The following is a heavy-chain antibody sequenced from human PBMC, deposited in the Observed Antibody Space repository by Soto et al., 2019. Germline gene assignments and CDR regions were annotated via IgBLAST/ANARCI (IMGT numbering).Heavy chain of an antibody. Sequence: GGSLRLSCAASGFTFDDYAMHWVRQAPGKGLEWVSGISWNSGSIGYADSVKGRFTISRDNAKNSLYLQMNSLRAEDTALYYCAKSSGSRGEDPDYWGQGTLVTVSS. CDR3: AKSSGSRGEDPDY. V-gene: IGHV3-9*01. CDR2: ISWNSGSI. J-gene: IGHJ4*02. CDR1: GFTFDDYA. D-gene: IGHD3-16*01.